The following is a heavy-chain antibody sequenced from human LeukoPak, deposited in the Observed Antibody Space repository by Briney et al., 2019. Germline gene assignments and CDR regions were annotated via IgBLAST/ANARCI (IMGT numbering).Heavy chain of an antibody. D-gene: IGHD6-13*01. Sequence: SETLSLTCTVSGGSISSYYWSWIRQPPGKGLEGVGYIYYSGSTNYNPSLKSRVTISVDTSKNQFSLKLSSVTAADTAVYYCARVGAAGTSHYYGMDVWGQGTTVTVSS. CDR1: GGSISSYY. CDR3: ARVGAAGTSHYYGMDV. J-gene: IGHJ6*02. V-gene: IGHV4-59*01. CDR2: IYYSGST.